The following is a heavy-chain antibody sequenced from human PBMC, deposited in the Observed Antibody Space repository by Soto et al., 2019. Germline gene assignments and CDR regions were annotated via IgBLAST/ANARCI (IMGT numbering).Heavy chain of an antibody. J-gene: IGHJ3*02. V-gene: IGHV1-18*01. CDR2: ISAYNGNT. CDR3: ASSNSGYYPDAFDI. Sequence: ASVKVSCQASGYTLTSYGVSWVRQAPGQGLEWMGWISAYNGNTNYAQKLQGRVTMTTDTSTSTAYMELRSLRSDDTAVYYCASSNSGYYPDAFDIWGQGTMVTVSS. CDR1: GYTLTSYG. D-gene: IGHD3-22*01.